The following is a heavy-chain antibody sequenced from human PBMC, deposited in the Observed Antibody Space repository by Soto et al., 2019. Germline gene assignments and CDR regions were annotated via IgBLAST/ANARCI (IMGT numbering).Heavy chain of an antibody. CDR2: LYSGGST. J-gene: IGHJ4*02. Sequence: EVQLVESGGGLVQPGGSLRLSCAASGFTVSSHFMSWVRQAPGKGLKWVSVLYSGGSTYYADSVKGRFTISRDNSKNTVYLQMNSLKAEDTAVYYCARGENFFEYWGRGTLVTVSS. CDR3: ARGENFFEY. V-gene: IGHV3-66*01. CDR1: GFTVSSHF. D-gene: IGHD3-16*01.